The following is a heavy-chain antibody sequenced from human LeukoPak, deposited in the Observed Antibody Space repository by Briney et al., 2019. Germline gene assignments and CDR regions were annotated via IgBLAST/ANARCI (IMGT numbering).Heavy chain of an antibody. CDR3: ARHGSWELLGPPDY. V-gene: IGHV5-51*01. CDR1: GYTFTSYW. CDR2: IYPGDSDT. D-gene: IGHD1-26*01. Sequence: GESLKISCQASGYTFTSYWIGWVRQMPGKGLEWMGIIYPGDSDTRYSPSFQGQVTISADKSISTAYLQWSSLKASDTAMYYCARHGSWELLGPPDYWGQGTLVTVSS. J-gene: IGHJ4*02.